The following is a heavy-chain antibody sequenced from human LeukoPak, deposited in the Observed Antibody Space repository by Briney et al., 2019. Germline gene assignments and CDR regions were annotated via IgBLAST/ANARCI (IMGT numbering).Heavy chain of an antibody. V-gene: IGHV4-59*01. CDR2: IYYSGST. Sequence: SETLSLTCTVSGGSISSYYWSWIRQPPGKGLEWIGYIYYSGSTNYIPSLKSRVTISVDTSKNQFSLKLSSVTAADTAVYYCARRAGSGLWFDPWGQGTLVTVSS. D-gene: IGHD6-19*01. CDR3: ARRAGSGLWFDP. J-gene: IGHJ5*02. CDR1: GGSISSYY.